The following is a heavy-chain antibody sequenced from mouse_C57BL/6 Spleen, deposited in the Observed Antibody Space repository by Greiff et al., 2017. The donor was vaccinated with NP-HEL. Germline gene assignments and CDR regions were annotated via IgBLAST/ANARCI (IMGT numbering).Heavy chain of an antibody. CDR2: INYDGSST. Sequence: EVKLLESEGGLVQPGSSMKLSCTASGFTFSDYYMAWVRQVPEKGLEWVANINYDGSSTYYLDSLKSRFIISRDNAKNILYLQESSLKSEDTATYYCARGHFDVWGTGTTVTVSS. V-gene: IGHV5-16*01. CDR1: GFTFSDYY. J-gene: IGHJ1*03. CDR3: ARGHFDV.